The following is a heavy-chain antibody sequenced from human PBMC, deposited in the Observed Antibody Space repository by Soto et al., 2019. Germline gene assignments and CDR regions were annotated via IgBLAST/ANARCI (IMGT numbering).Heavy chain of an antibody. CDR2: IIPISGTT. J-gene: IGHJ6*02. CDR3: ARGYCSGGNCYSGMDV. D-gene: IGHD2-15*01. Sequence: ASVKVSCKASGGTFSTHAIIWVRQAPGHGLEWMGGIIPISGTTYYTQKFQGRVTITADEPTSTAFMELSSLKSEDTAVFYCARGYCSGGNCYSGMDVWGQGTMVTVP. V-gene: IGHV1-69*13. CDR1: GGTFSTHA.